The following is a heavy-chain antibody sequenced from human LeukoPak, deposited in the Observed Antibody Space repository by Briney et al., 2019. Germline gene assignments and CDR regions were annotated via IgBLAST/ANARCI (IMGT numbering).Heavy chain of an antibody. D-gene: IGHD5-12*01. CDR1: GFSFSNCA. CDR3: AKGGYDYVEMGYFDY. J-gene: IGHJ4*02. V-gene: IGHV3-23*01. CDR2: IIASSGAT. Sequence: PGGSLRLSCAASGFSFSNCAMSWVRQAPGKGLEWVSLIIASSGATFYADSVKGRFTISRDNSKNTLYMQMNSLRAEDTALYYCAKGGYDYVEMGYFDYWGQGTLVTVSS.